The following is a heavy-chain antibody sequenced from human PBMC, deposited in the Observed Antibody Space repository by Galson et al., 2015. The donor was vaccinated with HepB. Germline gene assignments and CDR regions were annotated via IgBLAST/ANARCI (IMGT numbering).Heavy chain of an antibody. CDR3: ARDGYCSGGSCYSRGAFDI. V-gene: IGHV1-18*04. D-gene: IGHD2-15*01. Sequence: SVKVSCKASGYTFTSYGISWVRQAPGQGLEWMGWISAYNGNTNYAQKLQGRVTMTTDTSMSTAYMELRSLRSDDTAVYYCARDGYCSGGSCYSRGAFDIWGQGTMVTVSS. CDR2: ISAYNGNT. J-gene: IGHJ3*02. CDR1: GYTFTSYG.